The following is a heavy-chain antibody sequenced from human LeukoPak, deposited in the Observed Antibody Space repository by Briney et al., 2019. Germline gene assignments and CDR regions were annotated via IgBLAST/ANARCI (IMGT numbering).Heavy chain of an antibody. CDR3: ARTHDYNNYPDY. CDR2: ISAYNGNT. D-gene: IGHD5-24*01. J-gene: IGHJ4*02. V-gene: IGHV1-18*01. CDR1: GYTFNRYG. Sequence: LVASVKVSCKASGYTFNRYGFSWVRQAPGQGLEWLGWISAYNGNTNYAQKVQDRVTMTTDTSTSTAYMELRSLSSDDTAVYFCARTHDYNNYPDYWGQGTLVAVSS.